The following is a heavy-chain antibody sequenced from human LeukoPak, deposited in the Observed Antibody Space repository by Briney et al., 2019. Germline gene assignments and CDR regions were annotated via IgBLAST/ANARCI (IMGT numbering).Heavy chain of an antibody. CDR3: ARADGSTRWYDYYYYMDV. J-gene: IGHJ6*03. D-gene: IGHD6-13*01. Sequence: GGSLRLSCAASGFTFSSYAMSWVRQAPGKGLEWVSAISGSGGSTYYADSVKGRFTISRDNAKNSLYLQMNSLRAEDTAVYYCARADGSTRWYDYYYYMDVWGKGTTVTISS. CDR1: GFTFSSYA. V-gene: IGHV3-23*01. CDR2: ISGSGGST.